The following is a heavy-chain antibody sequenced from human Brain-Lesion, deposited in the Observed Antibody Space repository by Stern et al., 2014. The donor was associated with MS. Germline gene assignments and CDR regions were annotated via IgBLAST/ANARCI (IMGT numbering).Heavy chain of an antibody. J-gene: IGHJ4*02. CDR1: GYTLTELS. V-gene: IGHV1-24*01. D-gene: IGHD1-26*01. Sequence: QVQLVQSGAEVKKPGASVKVSCKVSGYTLTELSMHWVRQAPRKGLEWMGGFDPEDGETLSAPPFPGRVNLPPDTSTDTHYVELRSLRSKDTAVYYCATLSPGAGGNYCRHFDYWGQGTLVTVSS. CDR2: FDPEDGET. CDR3: ATLSPGAGGNYCRHFDY.